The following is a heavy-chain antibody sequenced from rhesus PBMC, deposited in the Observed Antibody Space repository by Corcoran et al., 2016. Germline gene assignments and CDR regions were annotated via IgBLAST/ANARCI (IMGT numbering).Heavy chain of an antibody. CDR2: IGGSSGST. Sequence: VQLQESCPGLLKPSETLSLTCAVSGYSISRHFGWSLLRQPPGKGLEWIGCIGGSSGSTNYNPSLKSRVTISKDTSKNQFSLRLSSVTAADTAVYYCARDDINYRAFDFWGQGLRVTVSS. V-gene: IGHV4-127*01. CDR3: ARDDINYRAFDF. J-gene: IGHJ3*01. CDR1: GYSISRHFG. D-gene: IGHD4-23*01.